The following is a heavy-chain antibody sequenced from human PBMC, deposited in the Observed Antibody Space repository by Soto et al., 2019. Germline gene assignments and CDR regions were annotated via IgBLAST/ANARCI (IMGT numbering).Heavy chain of an antibody. CDR2: ISKSDYT. J-gene: IGHJ4*02. CDR1: GFAFNNYG. CDR3: AKWHTYNYDSLAFSGFDC. V-gene: IGHV3-21*04. D-gene: IGHD3-16*01. Sequence: GGSLRLSCTVSGFAFNNYGINWVRQAPGKGLEWVSSISKSDYTYYSDSVKGRFTISRDNAKNSVSLQMNTLRVDDTAAYYCAKWHTYNYDSLAFSGFDCWGQGTQVTVSS.